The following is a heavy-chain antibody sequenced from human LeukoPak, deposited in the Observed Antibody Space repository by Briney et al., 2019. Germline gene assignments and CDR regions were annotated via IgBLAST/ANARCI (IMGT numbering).Heavy chain of an antibody. V-gene: IGHV3-74*01. CDR1: GFTFSSYW. CDR3: ARGPYYDSSGELGY. D-gene: IGHD3-22*01. J-gene: IGHJ4*02. Sequence: GGSLRLSCAASGFTFSSYWMNWVRQAPGKGLVWVSRIASDGSSTTYADSVKGRFSISRDNAKNTLYLQMSSLRVEDTAVYYCARGPYYDSSGELGYWGQGTLVTVSS. CDR2: IASDGSST.